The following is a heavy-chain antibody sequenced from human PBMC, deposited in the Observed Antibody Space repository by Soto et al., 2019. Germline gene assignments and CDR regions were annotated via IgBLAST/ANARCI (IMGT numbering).Heavy chain of an antibody. CDR2: INPDNGDT. D-gene: IGHD3-10*02. V-gene: IGHV1-18*01. CDR3: ARGVRVSAYLDYYMDL. CDR1: GYTFSNFG. Sequence: QVQLVQSGAEVKKPVASLKVSCKASGYTFSNFGVSWVRQAPGQGLEWIGWINPDNGDTNYGQKFQGRATMTTDTFTNTAYMEVRGLRSDDTAVYYCARGVRVSAYLDYYMDLWGEGTTVTVSS. J-gene: IGHJ6*03.